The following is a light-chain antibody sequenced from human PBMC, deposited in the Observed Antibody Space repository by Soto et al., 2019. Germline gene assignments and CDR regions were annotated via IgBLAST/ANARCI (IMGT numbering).Light chain of an antibody. Sequence: QSVLTQSPSASASLGASVNLTCTLISGHNTYPIAWHQQPEKGPRFLMKVNSDGSHIKGDGTPDRFSGSSSGAERYLTISSLQSEDEADYYCQTWGTDVVFGGGTKLTVL. CDR3: QTWGTDVV. V-gene: IGLV4-69*01. J-gene: IGLJ2*01. CDR1: SGHNTYP. CDR2: VNSDGSH.